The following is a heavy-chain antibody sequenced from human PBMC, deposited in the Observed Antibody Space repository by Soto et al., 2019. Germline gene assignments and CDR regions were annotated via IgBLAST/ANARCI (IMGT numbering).Heavy chain of an antibody. CDR2: IIPIFGTA. CDR1: GGTFSSYA. Sequence: GASVKVSCKASGGTFSSYAISWVRQAPGQGLEWMGGIIPIFGTANYAQKFQGRVTITVDESTSTAYMELSGLRSEDTAVYYCARERGVGAEYFQHWGQGTLVTVSS. V-gene: IGHV1-69*13. D-gene: IGHD1-26*01. J-gene: IGHJ1*01. CDR3: ARERGVGAEYFQH.